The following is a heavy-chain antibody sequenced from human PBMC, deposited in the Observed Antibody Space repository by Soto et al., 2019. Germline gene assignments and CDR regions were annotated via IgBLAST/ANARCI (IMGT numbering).Heavy chain of an antibody. J-gene: IGHJ4*02. CDR2: IRSKAYGGTT. CDR1: GFTFGDYA. Sequence: GGSLRLSCTASGFTFGDYAMSWLRQAPGKGLEWVGFIRSKAYGGTTEYAASVKGRFTISRDDSKSIAYLQMNSLKTEDTAVYYCTRTAAADMYYFDYWGQGTLVTVSS. D-gene: IGHD6-13*01. V-gene: IGHV3-49*03. CDR3: TRTAAADMYYFDY.